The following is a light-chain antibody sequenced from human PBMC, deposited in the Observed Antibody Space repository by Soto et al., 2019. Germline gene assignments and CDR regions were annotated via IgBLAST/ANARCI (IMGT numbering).Light chain of an antibody. Sequence: QSALTQPASVSGSPGQAITISCTGTSSDVGGYNYVSWYQQHPGKAPKHMIYDVSNRPSGVSNRFSGSKSGNTASLTISGLQDEDEADYYCSAFTSRTTPVFGGGTKLTVL. CDR2: DVS. CDR1: SSDVGGYNY. V-gene: IGLV2-14*01. CDR3: SAFTSRTTPV. J-gene: IGLJ2*01.